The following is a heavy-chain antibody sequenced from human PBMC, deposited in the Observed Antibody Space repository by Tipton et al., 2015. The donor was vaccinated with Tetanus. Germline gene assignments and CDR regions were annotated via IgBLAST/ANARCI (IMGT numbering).Heavy chain of an antibody. D-gene: IGHD3-9*01. J-gene: IGHJ4*02. CDR2: IYYSGST. CDR3: ARVIYDILTGYHIDY. CDR1: GGSVSSGSYY. Sequence: TLSLTCTVSGGSVSSGSYYWSWIRQPPGKGLEWIGYIYYSGSTNSNPSLKSRVTISVDTSKNQFSLKLSSVTAADTAVYYCARVIYDILTGYHIDYWGQGTLVTVSS. V-gene: IGHV4-61*01.